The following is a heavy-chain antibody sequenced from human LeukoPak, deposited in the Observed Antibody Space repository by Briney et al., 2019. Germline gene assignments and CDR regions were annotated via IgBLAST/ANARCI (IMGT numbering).Heavy chain of an antibody. V-gene: IGHV1-18*01. D-gene: IGHD1-1*01. Sequence: ASVKVSCKASGYSFTKYGISWVRQARGQALEWMGWITSYNGNTNYAQKSQGRLTMTIDTSTTTAYMELRSLRSDDTAVYYCAREGTGETAFDYWGQGTLVTVSS. CDR1: GYSFTKYG. CDR2: ITSYNGNT. CDR3: AREGTGETAFDY. J-gene: IGHJ4*02.